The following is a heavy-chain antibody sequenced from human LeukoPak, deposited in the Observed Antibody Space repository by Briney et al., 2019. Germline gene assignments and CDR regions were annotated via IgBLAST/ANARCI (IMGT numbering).Heavy chain of an antibody. Sequence: ASVKVSCKASGYTFTSYYMHWMRQAPGQGLEWMGIINPSGGSTSYAQKFQGRVTMTRDTSTSTVYMELSSLRSEDTAVYYCAILTGYYNVEDYWGQGTLVTVSS. CDR3: AILTGYYNVEDY. D-gene: IGHD3-9*01. J-gene: IGHJ4*02. V-gene: IGHV1-46*01. CDR2: INPSGGST. CDR1: GYTFTSYY.